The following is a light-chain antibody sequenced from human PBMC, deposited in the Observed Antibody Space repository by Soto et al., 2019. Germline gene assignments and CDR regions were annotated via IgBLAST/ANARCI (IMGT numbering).Light chain of an antibody. CDR3: ATRDSSLYAGV. Sequence: QSALTQPPSVSAAPGQRVAISCSGSFSNIGTNYVSWYQVLPGSAPKLLIYENDKRPSEIFARFSASKSGTSATLAITGLQAGDEGDYYCATRDSSLYAGVFGGGTQLTVL. CDR1: FSNIGTNY. J-gene: IGLJ3*02. V-gene: IGLV1-51*01. CDR2: END.